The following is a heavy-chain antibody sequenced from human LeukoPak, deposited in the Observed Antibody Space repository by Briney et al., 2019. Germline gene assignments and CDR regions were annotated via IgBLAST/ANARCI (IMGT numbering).Heavy chain of an antibody. CDR2: ISRNSGSI. J-gene: IGHJ5*02. V-gene: IGHV3-9*01. CDR1: GFTFDDYA. D-gene: IGHD3-22*01. CDR3: AKGSSGYPPYNWFDP. Sequence: PGRSLRLSCAASGFTFDDYAMHWVRQAPGKGLEWVSGISRNSGSIGYADSVKGRFTISRDNPKNSLYLQMNSLRAEDTALYYCAKGSSGYPPYNWFDPWGQGTLVTVSS.